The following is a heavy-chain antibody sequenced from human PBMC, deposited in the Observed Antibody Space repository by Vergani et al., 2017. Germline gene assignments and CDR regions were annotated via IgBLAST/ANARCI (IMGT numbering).Heavy chain of an antibody. CDR2: IYHSGST. CDR1: GGSISSGGYS. J-gene: IGHJ5*02. Sequence: QLQLQESGSGLVKPSQTLYLTCAVSGGSISSGGYSWSWIRQPPGKGLEWIGYIYHSGSTYYNPSLKSRLTISVHRSEHQFSLKLSSVTAADTAGYYCARDHPGSYTDPWGQGTLVTVSS. D-gene: IGHD3-10*01. CDR3: ARDHPGSYTDP. V-gene: IGHV4-30-2*01.